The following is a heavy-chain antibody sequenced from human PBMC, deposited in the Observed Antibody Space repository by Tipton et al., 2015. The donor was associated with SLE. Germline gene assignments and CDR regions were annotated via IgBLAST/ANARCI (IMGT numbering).Heavy chain of an antibody. CDR2: IKQDGSEK. Sequence: SLRLSCAASGFPLNSYWMTWVRQTPGKGLEGVANIKQDGSEKYYVDSVKGRFTMSRDNGKNFLYLQMNGLRAEDTAVYYCARGDFWSGYYTDAFDVWGQGTMVTVSS. J-gene: IGHJ3*01. CDR3: ARGDFWSGYYTDAFDV. V-gene: IGHV3-7*04. CDR1: GFPLNSYW. D-gene: IGHD3-3*01.